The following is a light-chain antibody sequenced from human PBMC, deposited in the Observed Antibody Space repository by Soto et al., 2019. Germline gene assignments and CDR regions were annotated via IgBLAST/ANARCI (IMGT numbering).Light chain of an antibody. J-gene: IGKJ2*01. CDR1: QSISSY. V-gene: IGKV1-39*01. Sequence: DTQMTQSPSSLSASVGDRVTITCRASQSISSYLNWYQQKPGKAPKLLIYAASSLQSGVPSRFSGSGSGTDFTLTISSLQPEDFATYYCKQSYSTPPYTFGQGTKV. CDR2: AAS. CDR3: KQSYSTPPYT.